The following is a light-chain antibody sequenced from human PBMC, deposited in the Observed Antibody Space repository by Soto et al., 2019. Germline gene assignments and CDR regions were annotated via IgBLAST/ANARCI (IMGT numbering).Light chain of an antibody. V-gene: IGKV3-11*01. CDR1: QSVSSY. CDR3: QQRITWPRT. J-gene: IGKJ2*01. CDR2: DAS. Sequence: EIVLTQSPATLSLSPGERATLSCRASQSVSSYLAWYQQKPGQAPRLLIYDASNGATGIPARFSGSGSATDFTLTISSLAPEDFAVYYCQQRITWPRTFGQGTKLEIK.